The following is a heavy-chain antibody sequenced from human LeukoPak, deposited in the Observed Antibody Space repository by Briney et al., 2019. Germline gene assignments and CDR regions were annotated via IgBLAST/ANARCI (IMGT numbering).Heavy chain of an antibody. Sequence: PGGSLRLSCAASGFTFSSYAMHWVRQAPGKGLEWVSAISGSGGSTYYADSVKGRFTISRDNSKNTLYLQMNSLRAEDTAVYYCAKHRYSSSWYPVHTAMVWEFDYWGQGTLVTVSS. V-gene: IGHV3-23*01. CDR3: AKHRYSSSWYPVHTAMVWEFDY. J-gene: IGHJ4*02. D-gene: IGHD6-13*01. CDR2: ISGSGGST. CDR1: GFTFSSYA.